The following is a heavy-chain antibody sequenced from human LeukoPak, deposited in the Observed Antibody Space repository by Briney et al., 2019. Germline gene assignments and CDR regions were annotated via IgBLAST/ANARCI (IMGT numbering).Heavy chain of an antibody. Sequence: ASVKVSCKASGYTFTSYDINWVRQATGQGLEWMGWMNPNSGNTGYAQKFQGRVTMTRNTSISTAYMELSSLRSEDTAVYYCARNPTYYDFWSGYYIGYYYYGMDVWGQGTTVTVSS. CDR1: GYTFTSYD. CDR2: MNPNSGNT. D-gene: IGHD3-3*01. V-gene: IGHV1-8*01. J-gene: IGHJ6*02. CDR3: ARNPTYYDFWSGYYIGYYYYGMDV.